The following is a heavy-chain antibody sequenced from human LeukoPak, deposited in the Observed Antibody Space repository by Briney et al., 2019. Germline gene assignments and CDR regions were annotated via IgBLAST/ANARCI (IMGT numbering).Heavy chain of an antibody. V-gene: IGHV4-59*08. CDR2: AYYSGGT. J-gene: IGHJ4*02. CDR1: GGSINSYY. Sequence: PSEALSLTCTVSGGSINSYYWSWIRQPPGKGLEWIGQAYYSGGTDYNPSLKSRVSISLDTPKNQFSLKLTSVTAADTAVYYCARLTQITAWYIHYWGQGTLVTVSS. D-gene: IGHD4-23*01. CDR3: ARLTQITAWYIHY.